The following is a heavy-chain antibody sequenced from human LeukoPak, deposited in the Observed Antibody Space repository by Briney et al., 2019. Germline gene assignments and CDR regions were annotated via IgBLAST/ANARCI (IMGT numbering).Heavy chain of an antibody. J-gene: IGHJ3*02. V-gene: IGHV4-59*01. CDR3: ARGSPLSGSGKPLDI. CDR2: IYHSGNT. D-gene: IGHD1-26*01. Sequence: SETLSLTCTVSGGSISSYYWSWIRQPPGKGLEWIGYIYHSGNTNYNPSLKSRVTISVDTSKNQFSLKLSSVTAADTAVYYCARGSPLSGSGKPLDIWGQGTMVIVSS. CDR1: GGSISSYY.